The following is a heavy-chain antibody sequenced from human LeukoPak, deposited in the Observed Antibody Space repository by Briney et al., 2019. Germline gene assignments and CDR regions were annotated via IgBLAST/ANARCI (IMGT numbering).Heavy chain of an antibody. V-gene: IGHV1-3*01. J-gene: IGHJ5*02. CDR3: ARDLGDLIDENWFDP. Sequence: ASVKVSCKASGYTFTSYAMHWVRQAPGQRLEWMGWINVGNGNTKYSEKFQGRVTITRDTSASTAYMELSSLRSEDTAVYYCARDLGDLIDENWFDPWGQGTLVTVSS. D-gene: IGHD3-16*01. CDR1: GYTFTSYA. CDR2: INVGNGNT.